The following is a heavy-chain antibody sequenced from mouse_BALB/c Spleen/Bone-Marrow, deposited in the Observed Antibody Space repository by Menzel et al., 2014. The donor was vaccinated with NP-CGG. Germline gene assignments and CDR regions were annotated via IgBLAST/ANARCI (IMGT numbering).Heavy chain of an antibody. Sequence: DVMLVESGGGLVKPGGSLKLSCAASGFAFSGYDMSWVRQTPEKRLEWVAYISSGGSNTYYPDTVKGRFTISRDNAKNTLYLQMNSLKSEDTAMYYCARQRGYAYAMDYLGQGTSVTVSS. CDR2: ISSGGSNT. CDR3: ARQRGYAYAMDY. D-gene: IGHD2-2*01. V-gene: IGHV5-12-1*01. CDR1: GFAFSGYD. J-gene: IGHJ4*01.